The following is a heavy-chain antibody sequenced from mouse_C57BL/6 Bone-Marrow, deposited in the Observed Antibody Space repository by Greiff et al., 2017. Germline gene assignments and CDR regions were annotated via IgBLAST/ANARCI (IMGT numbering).Heavy chain of an antibody. CDR1: GYTFTGYW. V-gene: IGHV1-9*01. D-gene: IGHD1-1*01. CDR2: ILPGSGST. CDR3: ASLITTVVATKDYYAMDY. Sequence: VQLQQSGAELMKPGASVKLSCKATGYTFTGYWIEWVKQRPGHGLEWIGEILPGSGSTNYNEKFKGKATFTADTSSNTAYMQLSRLTTEDSAIYYCASLITTVVATKDYYAMDYWGQGTSVTVSS. J-gene: IGHJ4*01.